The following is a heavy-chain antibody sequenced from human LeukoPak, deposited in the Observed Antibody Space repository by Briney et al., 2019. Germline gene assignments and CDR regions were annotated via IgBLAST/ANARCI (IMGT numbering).Heavy chain of an antibody. CDR2: IWYDGSNK. V-gene: IGHV3-33*01. J-gene: IGHJ6*02. CDR3: ARDSGAYGMDV. CDR1: GFTLSSYG. Sequence: GGSLRLSCAASGFTLSSYGMHWVRQAPGKGLEWVAVIWYDGSNKYYADSVKGRFTISRDNSKNTLYLQMNSLRAEDTAVYYCARDSGAYGMDVWGQGTTVTVSS.